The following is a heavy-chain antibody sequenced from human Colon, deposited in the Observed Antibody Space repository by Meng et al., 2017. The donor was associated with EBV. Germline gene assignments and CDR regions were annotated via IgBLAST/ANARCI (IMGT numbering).Heavy chain of an antibody. CDR2: IDHSGST. V-gene: IGHV4-39*01. D-gene: IGHD3-10*01. J-gene: IGHJ4*02. CDR1: GASTSVNNYA. Sequence: QQLPGPDHGSRKSSVPSAPTSPGLGASTSVNNYAVGWSRQPPGKGLQWIGTIDHSGSTSYNPSLQSRVTMFVDTSKNQFSLMLTSVTATDTAVYYCARRRGGSGRDCWGQGTLVTVSS. CDR3: ARRRGGSGRDC.